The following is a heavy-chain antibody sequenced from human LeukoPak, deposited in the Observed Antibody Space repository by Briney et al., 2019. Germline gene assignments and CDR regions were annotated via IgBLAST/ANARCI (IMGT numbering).Heavy chain of an antibody. CDR1: GFTFSNAW. J-gene: IGHJ3*02. CDR2: ISGSGGST. Sequence: LPGGSLRLSCAASGFTFSNAWMSWVRQAPGKGLEWVSAISGSGGSTYYADSVKGRFTISRDNSRNTLYLQMNSLRAEDTAVYYCAKDRLYDSSGYYYVRHLDAFDIWGQGTMVTVSS. V-gene: IGHV3-23*01. D-gene: IGHD3-22*01. CDR3: AKDRLYDSSGYYYVRHLDAFDI.